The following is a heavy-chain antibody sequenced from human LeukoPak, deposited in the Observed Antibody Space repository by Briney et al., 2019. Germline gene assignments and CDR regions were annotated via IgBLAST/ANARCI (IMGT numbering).Heavy chain of an antibody. J-gene: IGHJ4*02. Sequence: GGSLRLSCAAPGFTFSGYWMDWVRQAPGKGLEWVANIKPDGSEIYYVDSVKGRFTISRDNAKNSLYLQMNSLRVEDTAVYYCTRSLDYWGQGTLVTVSS. CDR2: IKPDGSEI. CDR3: TRSLDY. CDR1: GFTFSGYW. V-gene: IGHV3-7*02. D-gene: IGHD2-15*01.